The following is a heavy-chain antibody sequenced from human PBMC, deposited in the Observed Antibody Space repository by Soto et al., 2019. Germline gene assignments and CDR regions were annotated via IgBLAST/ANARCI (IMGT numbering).Heavy chain of an antibody. V-gene: IGHV3-72*01. Sequence: GGSLRLSCVASASGFTFSDHYMDWVRQAPGKGLDWVGRISNRANGYTTEYAASVSGRFTISRDDSKDSLFLQMDSLKTEDTAVYYCTRGYSGLSIYAFDIWGQEAMVTVSS. CDR3: TRGYSGLSIYAFDI. CDR2: ISNRANGYTT. J-gene: IGHJ3*02. CDR1: GFTFSDHY. D-gene: IGHD5-12*01.